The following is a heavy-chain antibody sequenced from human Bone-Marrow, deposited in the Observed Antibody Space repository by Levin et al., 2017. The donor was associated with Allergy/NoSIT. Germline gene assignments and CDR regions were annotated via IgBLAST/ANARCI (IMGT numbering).Heavy chain of an antibody. CDR2: IPSNPNRL. CDR3: ARVYSSEETFDI. D-gene: IGHD6-25*01. Sequence: GGSLRLSCAASGFTLSDYFMSWIRQAPGKGLEWVSYIPSNPNRLYYADSVKGRFTVSRDNAKNSLFLEMNSLRVEDTAVYYCARVYSSEETFDIWGQGTLVTVSS. J-gene: IGHJ3*02. V-gene: IGHV3-11*01. CDR1: GFTLSDYF.